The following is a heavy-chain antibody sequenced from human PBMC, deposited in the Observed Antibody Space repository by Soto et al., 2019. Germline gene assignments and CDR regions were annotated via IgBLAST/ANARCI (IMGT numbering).Heavy chain of an antibody. D-gene: IGHD6-6*01. CDR2: IYYSGST. V-gene: IGHV4-59*01. J-gene: IGHJ3*02. CDR3: ARVRRGIAARRAFDI. Sequence: SETLSLTCTVSGGSISSYYWSWMRQPPGKGLEWIGYIYYSGSTNYNPSLKSRVTISVDTSKNQFSLKLSSVTAADTAVYYCARVRRGIAARRAFDIWGQGTMVTVSS. CDR1: GGSISSYY.